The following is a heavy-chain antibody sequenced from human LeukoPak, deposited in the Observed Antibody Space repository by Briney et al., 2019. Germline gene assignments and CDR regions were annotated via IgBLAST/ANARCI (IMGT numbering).Heavy chain of an antibody. CDR2: INSKSGGT. V-gene: IGHV1-2*02. CDR3: ARGSYDILTG. CDR1: GYTFIGYY. D-gene: IGHD3-9*01. Sequence: ASVKVSCKASGYTFIGYYVHWVRQAPGQGLEWMGWINSKSGGTNYAQKFQGRVAMTRDTSISTAYMELSRLRSGDTAVYYCARGSYDILTGWGQGTLVTVSS. J-gene: IGHJ4*02.